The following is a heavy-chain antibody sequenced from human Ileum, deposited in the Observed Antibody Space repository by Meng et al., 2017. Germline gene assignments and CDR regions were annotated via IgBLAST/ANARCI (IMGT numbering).Heavy chain of an antibody. CDR3: ARENTIFGVVWGSWFDP. CDR2: IYYSGST. V-gene: IGHV4-30-4*01. D-gene: IGHD3-3*01. J-gene: IGHJ5*02. Sequence: VQLQEAGPGLVKAAQTLSRTGTGSGGSISSGEDAWSWIRQPPGKGLEGIGYIYYSGSTYYNPALKSRVTISVDTSKNQFPLKLSSVTAADTAVYYCARENTIFGVVWGSWFDPWGQGTLVTVSS. CDR1: GGSISSGEDA.